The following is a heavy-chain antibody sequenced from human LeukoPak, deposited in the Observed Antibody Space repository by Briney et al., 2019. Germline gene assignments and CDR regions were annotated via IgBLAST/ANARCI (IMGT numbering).Heavy chain of an antibody. Sequence: PGGSLRLSCAASGFTFDAYPMHWVRQAPGKGLEWVAVISYDGINKYYAGSVKGRFTVSRDNSKNTLYLQMNSLRAEDTAVYYCARVHPLDIVVVVADTLDYWGQGTLVTVSS. CDR1: GFTFDAYP. D-gene: IGHD2-15*01. CDR2: ISYDGINK. J-gene: IGHJ4*02. V-gene: IGHV3-30*04. CDR3: ARVHPLDIVVVVADTLDY.